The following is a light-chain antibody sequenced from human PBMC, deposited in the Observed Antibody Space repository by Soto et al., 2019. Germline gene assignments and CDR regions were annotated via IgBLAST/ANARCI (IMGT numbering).Light chain of an antibody. V-gene: IGLV2-11*01. CDR1: RSDVGGYNY. J-gene: IGLJ3*02. CDR3: CSYAGSYGWV. Sequence: QSALTQPRSVSGSPGQSVTISCTGTRSDVGGYNYVSWYQQHPGKAPKLMIYDVSKRPSGVPDRFSGSKSGNTASLTISGLQAEDEADYYCCSYAGSYGWVFGGGTKLTVL. CDR2: DVS.